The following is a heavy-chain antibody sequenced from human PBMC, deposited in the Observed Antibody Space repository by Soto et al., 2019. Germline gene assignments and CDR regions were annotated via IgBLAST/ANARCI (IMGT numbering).Heavy chain of an antibody. D-gene: IGHD1-26*01. CDR2: ISSSSSYI. CDR3: ARDVAAVASGSLGYDAFDI. CDR1: GFTFSSYS. J-gene: IGHJ3*02. Sequence: PGGSLRLSCAASGFTFSSYSMNWVRQAPGKGLEWVSSISSSSSYIYYADSVKGRFTISRDNAKNSLYLQMNSLRAEDTAVYYCARDVAAVASGSLGYDAFDIWGQGTMVTVSS. V-gene: IGHV3-21*01.